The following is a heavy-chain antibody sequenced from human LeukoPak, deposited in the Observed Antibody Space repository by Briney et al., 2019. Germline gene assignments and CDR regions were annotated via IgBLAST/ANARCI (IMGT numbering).Heavy chain of an antibody. Sequence: SETLSLTCTVSGGSISSYYWSWIRQPPGKGLGWIGYIYYSGSTNYNPSLKSRVTISVDTSKNQFSLKLSSVTAADTAVYYCARGVYYDSSGYSKGAFDIWGQGTMVTVSS. CDR3: ARGVYYDSSGYSKGAFDI. V-gene: IGHV4-59*01. CDR1: GGSISSYY. CDR2: IYYSGST. J-gene: IGHJ3*02. D-gene: IGHD3-22*01.